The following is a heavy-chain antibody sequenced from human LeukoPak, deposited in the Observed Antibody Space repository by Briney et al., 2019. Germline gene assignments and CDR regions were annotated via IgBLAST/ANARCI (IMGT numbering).Heavy chain of an antibody. CDR2: IYFSGST. D-gene: IGHD2-2*01. J-gene: IGHJ4*02. CDR1: GGSISSSSYY. V-gene: IGHV4-39*01. CDR3: ARLWGYCSSTSCYGQIDY. Sequence: SETLSLTCTVSGGSISSSSYYWGWIRQPPGKGLEWIGSIYFSGSTYYNPSLKSRVTISVDTSKNQFSLKLSSVTAADTAVYYCARLWGYCSSTSCYGQIDYWGQGTLVTVSS.